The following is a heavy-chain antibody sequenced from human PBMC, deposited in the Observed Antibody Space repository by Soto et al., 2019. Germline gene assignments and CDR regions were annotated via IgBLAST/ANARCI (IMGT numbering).Heavy chain of an antibody. CDR1: GGPISSRNYY. J-gene: IGHJ4*02. Sequence: ASETLSLTCTDSGGPISSRNYYWGWVRPPPGKGLEWIGEVYRTGSTNYNPSLESRLTISVDKSKNQFSLKLTSVTAADTAVYYCARARATIAAAAIFDCWGQGTLVTVSS. CDR2: VYRTGST. V-gene: IGHV4-39*07. D-gene: IGHD6-13*01. CDR3: ARARATIAAAAIFDC.